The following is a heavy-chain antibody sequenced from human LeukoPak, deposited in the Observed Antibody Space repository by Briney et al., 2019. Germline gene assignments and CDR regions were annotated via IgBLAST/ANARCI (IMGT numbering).Heavy chain of an antibody. D-gene: IGHD1-7*01. J-gene: IGHJ4*02. CDR2: IKNKGEGETT. V-gene: IGHV3-15*01. Sequence: PGGYLRLSCAASGFTFTNAWMSWDRQAPGKGLEGVGRIKNKGEGETTDYAAPVKGRFTISRDDSENTLFLQMHSLETEDTALYYCVWNSEHYFDFWGQGSLVTVSS. CDR1: GFTFTNAW. CDR3: VWNSEHYFDF.